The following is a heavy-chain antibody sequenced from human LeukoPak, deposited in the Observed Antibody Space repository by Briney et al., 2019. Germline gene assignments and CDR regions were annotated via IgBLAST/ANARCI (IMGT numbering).Heavy chain of an antibody. Sequence: GGSLRLSCAASGFTFSDYYMSWIRQAPGKGLEWVSYISSSSSYTNYADSVRGRFTISRDHAKNSLYLQMNSLRAEDTAVYYCARGGGNPRYYFDYWGQGTLVTVSS. CDR1: GFTFSDYY. CDR2: ISSSSSYT. D-gene: IGHD4-23*01. V-gene: IGHV3-11*06. J-gene: IGHJ4*02. CDR3: ARGGGNPRYYFDY.